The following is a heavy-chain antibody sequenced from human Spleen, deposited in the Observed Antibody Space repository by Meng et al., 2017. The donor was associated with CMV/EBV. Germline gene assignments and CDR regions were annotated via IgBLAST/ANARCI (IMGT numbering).Heavy chain of an antibody. CDR1: GFTFSDYY. CDR2: ISSSGSISSSGYTI. CDR3: ARERGAHTINDAFDI. D-gene: IGHD4/OR15-4a*01. Sequence: GGSLRLSCAASGFTFSDYYMSWIRQAPGKGLEWVSYISSSGSISSSGYTIYYADSVKGRFTVSRDNARKSLYLQINSLRADDTAVYYCARERGAHTINDAFDIWGQGTMVTVSS. J-gene: IGHJ3*02. V-gene: IGHV3-11*01.